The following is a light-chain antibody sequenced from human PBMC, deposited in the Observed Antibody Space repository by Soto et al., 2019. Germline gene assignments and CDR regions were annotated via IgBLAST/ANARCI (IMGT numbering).Light chain of an antibody. CDR3: QQYDKSPLT. CDR1: QSVSNSH. V-gene: IGKV3-20*01. Sequence: EIVLTQSPGTLSLSPVERATLSCRASQSVSNSHLAWHQQKPGQAPRLLIFGVSNRAAGIPDRFSGSGSGTDFTLTIYRLEPEDYAVYYCQQYDKSPLTFGGGTKVEIK. J-gene: IGKJ4*01. CDR2: GVS.